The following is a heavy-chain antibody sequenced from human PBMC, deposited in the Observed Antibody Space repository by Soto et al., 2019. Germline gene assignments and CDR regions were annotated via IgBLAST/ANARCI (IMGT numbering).Heavy chain of an antibody. CDR3: ARDGDVNTGFGKDY. D-gene: IGHD3-16*01. CDR1: GFIVSSYG. Sequence: QVQLVESGGGVVQPGRSLRLSCAASGFIVSSYGMHWVRQAPGKGLEWVAFIWHDGGNKFYAESVKGRFTISRDNSKNTLYLQMTSLSAEDTAMYYCARDGDVNTGFGKDYWGQGTLVTVSS. CDR2: IWHDGGNK. V-gene: IGHV3-33*01. J-gene: IGHJ4*02.